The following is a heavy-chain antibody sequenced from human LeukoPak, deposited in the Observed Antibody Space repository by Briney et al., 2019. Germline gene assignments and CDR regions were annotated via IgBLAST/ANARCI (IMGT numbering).Heavy chain of an antibody. J-gene: IGHJ4*02. D-gene: IGHD6-13*01. V-gene: IGHV3-33*01. CDR1: GFTFSSYG. Sequence: GGSLRLSCAASGFTFSSYGMHWVRQAPGKGPEWAAVIWYDGSNKYYADSVKGRFTISRDNSKNTLYLQMNSLRAEDTAVYYCARDRDSSSWFPHFDYWGQGTLVTVSS. CDR2: IWYDGSNK. CDR3: ARDRDSSSWFPHFDY.